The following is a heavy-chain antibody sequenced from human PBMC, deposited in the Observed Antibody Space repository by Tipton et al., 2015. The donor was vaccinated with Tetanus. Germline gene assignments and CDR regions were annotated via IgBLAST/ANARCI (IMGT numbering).Heavy chain of an antibody. V-gene: IGHV1-2*06. CDR2: INPNSGGT. Sequence: QLVQSGAEVKKPGASVKVSCKASGYTFTGYYMHWVRQAPGQGLEWMGRINPNSGGTNYAQKFQGRVTMTRDTSISTAYMELSRLRSDDTAVYYCHAYCGGDCYSGDAFDIWGQGTMVTVSS. CDR1: GYTFTGYY. CDR3: HAYCGGDCYSGDAFDI. D-gene: IGHD2-21*02. J-gene: IGHJ3*02.